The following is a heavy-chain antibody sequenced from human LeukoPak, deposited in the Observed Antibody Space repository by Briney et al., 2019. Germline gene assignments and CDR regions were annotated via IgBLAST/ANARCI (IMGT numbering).Heavy chain of an antibody. CDR2: IWYDGSNK. Sequence: GGSLRLSCAASGFTFSSYGMHWVRQAPGKGLEWVAVIWYDGSNKYYADSVKGRFTISRDNSKNTLYLQMNSLRAEDTAVYYCAREERLIAATGRGALDYWGQGTLVTVSS. J-gene: IGHJ4*02. CDR3: AREERLIAATGRGALDY. D-gene: IGHD6-13*01. CDR1: GFTFSSYG. V-gene: IGHV3-33*01.